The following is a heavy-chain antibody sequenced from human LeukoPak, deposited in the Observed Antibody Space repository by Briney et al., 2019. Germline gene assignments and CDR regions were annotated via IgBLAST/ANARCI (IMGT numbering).Heavy chain of an antibody. V-gene: IGHV3-21*01. CDR1: GFTFSSYS. J-gene: IGHJ4*02. Sequence: GGSLRLSCAASGFTFSSYSMNWVRQAPGKGLEWVLSISSSSSYIYYADSVKGRFTISRDNAKNSLYLQMNSLRAEDTAVYYCARAARPFGGVIVIPSDYWGQGTLVTLSS. CDR2: ISSSSSYI. D-gene: IGHD3-16*02. CDR3: ARAARPFGGVIVIPSDY.